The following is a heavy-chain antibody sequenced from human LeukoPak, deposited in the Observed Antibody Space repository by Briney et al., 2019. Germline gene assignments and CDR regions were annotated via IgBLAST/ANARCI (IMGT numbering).Heavy chain of an antibody. V-gene: IGHV3-23*01. D-gene: IGHD6-19*01. CDR2: ISSSGGST. Sequence: PGGSLRLSCAASGFTFSSYAMSWVRQAPGKGLEWVSSISSSGGSTDYADSVKGRFTISRDNAKNSLYLQMNSLRAEDTAVYYCARGKRYSTGWDYFDYWGQGTLVTVSS. CDR1: GFTFSSYA. J-gene: IGHJ4*02. CDR3: ARGKRYSTGWDYFDY.